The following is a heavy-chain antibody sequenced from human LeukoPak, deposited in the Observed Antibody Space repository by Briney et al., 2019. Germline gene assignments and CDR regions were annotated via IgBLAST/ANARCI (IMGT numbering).Heavy chain of an antibody. CDR1: GGSFSGYY. V-gene: IGHV4-34*01. D-gene: IGHD2-2*01. CDR2: INHSGST. J-gene: IGHJ5*02. Sequence: PSETLSLTCAVYGGSFSGYYWSWIRQPPGKGLEWIGEINHSGSTNYNPSLKSRVTISVDTSKNQFSLKLSSVTAADTAVFYCARCGIVVVPAAIKRNWFDPWGQGTLVTVSS. CDR3: ARCGIVVVPAAIKRNWFDP.